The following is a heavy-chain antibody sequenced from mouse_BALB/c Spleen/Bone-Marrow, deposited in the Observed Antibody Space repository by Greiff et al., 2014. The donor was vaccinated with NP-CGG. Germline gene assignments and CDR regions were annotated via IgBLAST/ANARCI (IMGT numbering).Heavy chain of an antibody. J-gene: IGHJ2*01. Sequence: VQRVESGPGLVAPSQSLSITCTVSGFSLTDYGVSWIRQPPGKGLEWLGVIWGGGITYYNSPLKSRLSISKDNSKSQVFLKMYSLQTDDTAMYYCAKLNWDEGDYWGQGTTLTVSS. V-gene: IGHV2-6-5*01. D-gene: IGHD4-1*01. CDR3: AKLNWDEGDY. CDR2: IWGGGIT. CDR1: GFSLTDYG.